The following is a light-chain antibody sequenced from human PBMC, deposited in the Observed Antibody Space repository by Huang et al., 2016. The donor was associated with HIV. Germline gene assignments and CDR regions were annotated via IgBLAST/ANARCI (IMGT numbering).Light chain of an antibody. CDR2: WAS. J-gene: IGKJ3*01. V-gene: IGKV4-1*01. CDR1: QSVLNTDNNRDY. CDR3: QQYYDTPLT. Sequence: DIVMTQSPESLAVSLGERATINCRSSQSVLNTDNNRDYLAWYQQKPGQRPRLLIYWASTRESGVPDRFLGTGSGTYFTLTISNLQAEDVAVYFCQQYYDTPLTFGPGTKVDIK.